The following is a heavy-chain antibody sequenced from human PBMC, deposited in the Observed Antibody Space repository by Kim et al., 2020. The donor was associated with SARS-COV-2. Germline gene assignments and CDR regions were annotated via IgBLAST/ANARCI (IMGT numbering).Heavy chain of an antibody. CDR2: FTPSGGNT. CDR1: GYAFITSH. CDR3: GRDLHNSWCIDH. D-gene: IGHD1-1*01. Sequence: ASVKVSCKASGYAFITSHIHWVRQVPGQGLEWMGMFTPSGGNTAFAQRFQGRVTMAGDTSMSTAYMELSSLRSEDTAVYYCGRDLHNSWCIDHWGQGTLVTVSS. J-gene: IGHJ4*02. V-gene: IGHV1-46*01.